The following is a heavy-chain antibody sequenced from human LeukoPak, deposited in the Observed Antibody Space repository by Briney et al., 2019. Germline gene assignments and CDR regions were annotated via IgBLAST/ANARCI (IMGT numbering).Heavy chain of an antibody. CDR3: ARELEPDSNGYYYMDV. CDR2: IKQDGSEK. J-gene: IGHJ6*03. V-gene: IGHV3-7*01. CDR1: GFTFSSYW. D-gene: IGHD1-1*01. Sequence: SGGSLRLSCAASGFTFSSYWMSWVRQAPGKGLEWVANIKQDGSEKYYVDSVKGRFTISRDNAKNSLYLQMNSLRAEDTAVYYCARELEPDSNGYYYMDVWGKGTTVTVSS.